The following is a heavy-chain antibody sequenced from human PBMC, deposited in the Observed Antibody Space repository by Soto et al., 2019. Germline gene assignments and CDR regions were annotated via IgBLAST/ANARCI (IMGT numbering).Heavy chain of an antibody. D-gene: IGHD1-26*01. J-gene: IGHJ4*02. CDR3: ASLSGGSYRFDY. V-gene: IGHV3-48*02. Sequence: EVQLVESGGGLVQPGGSLRLSCAASGFPFSSYSMNWVRQAPGKGLEWVSYISSSSSTIYYADSVKGRFTISRDNAKNSLYLQMNSLRDEDTAVYYCASLSGGSYRFDYWGQGTLVTVSS. CDR1: GFPFSSYS. CDR2: ISSSSSTI.